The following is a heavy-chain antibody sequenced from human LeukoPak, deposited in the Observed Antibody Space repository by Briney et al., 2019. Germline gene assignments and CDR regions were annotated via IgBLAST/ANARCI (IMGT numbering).Heavy chain of an antibody. V-gene: IGHV4-59*01. CDR1: GGSISSYY. J-gene: IGHJ3*02. Sequence: LETLSLTCTVSGGSISSYYWSWIRQPPGKGLEWIGYIYYSGSTNYNPSLKSRVTISVDTSKNQFSLKLSSVTAADTAVYYCAKNYYDGSGYYKLGYAFDIWGQGTMVTVSS. CDR3: AKNYYDGSGYYKLGYAFDI. CDR2: IYYSGST. D-gene: IGHD3-22*01.